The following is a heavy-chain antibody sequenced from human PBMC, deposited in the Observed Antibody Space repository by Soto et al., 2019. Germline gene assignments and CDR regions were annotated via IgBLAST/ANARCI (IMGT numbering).Heavy chain of an antibody. V-gene: IGHV4-31*03. J-gene: IGHJ4*02. CDR3: ARESLPRRIAAAGTFDY. CDR2: IYYSGST. CDR1: GGSISSGGYY. D-gene: IGHD6-13*01. Sequence: SETLSLTCTVSGGSISSGGYYWSWIRKHPGKGLEWIGYIYYSGSTYYNPSLKSRVTISVDTSKNQFSLKLSSVTAADTAVYYCARESLPRRIAAAGTFDYWGQGTLVTVSS.